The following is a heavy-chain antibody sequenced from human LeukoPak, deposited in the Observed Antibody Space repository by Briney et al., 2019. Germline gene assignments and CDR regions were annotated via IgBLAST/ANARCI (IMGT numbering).Heavy chain of an antibody. CDR1: GGSISSYY. J-gene: IGHJ4*02. D-gene: IGHD3-3*01. V-gene: IGHV4-59*01. CDR3: ARYVGVVFDY. Sequence: SETLSLTCTVSGGSISSYYWSWIRQPSGKGLEWIGYIYYSGSTNYNPSLKSRVTISVDTSKNQFSLKLSFVTAADTAVYYCARYVGVVFDYWGQGTLVTVSS. CDR2: IYYSGST.